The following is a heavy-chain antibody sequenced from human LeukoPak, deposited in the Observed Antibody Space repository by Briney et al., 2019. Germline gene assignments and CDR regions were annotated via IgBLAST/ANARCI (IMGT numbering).Heavy chain of an antibody. CDR2: IYHSGST. V-gene: IGHV4-4*02. Sequence: PSETLSLTCAVSGGSISSSNWWSWVRQPPGKGLEWIGEIYHSGSTNYNPSLKSRVTISVDKSKNQFSLKLSSVTAADTAVYYCARDLPEIAVAGTPSYDAFDIWGQGTMVTVSS. CDR1: GGSISSSNW. D-gene: IGHD6-19*01. J-gene: IGHJ3*02. CDR3: ARDLPEIAVAGTPSYDAFDI.